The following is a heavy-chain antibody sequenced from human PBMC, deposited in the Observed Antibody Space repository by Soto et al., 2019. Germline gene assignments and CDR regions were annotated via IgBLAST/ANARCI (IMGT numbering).Heavy chain of an antibody. J-gene: IGHJ5*02. CDR1: GYTFTSYG. D-gene: IGHD6-13*01. CDR3: AGVYSSSWPGGDYNWFDP. CDR2: ISAYNGNT. Sequence: QVQLVQSGAEVKKPGASVKVSCKASGYTFTSYGISWVRQAPGQGLEWMGWISAYNGNTNYAQKLQGRVTMTTDTSTSTAYMELRSLRSDDTSVYYCAGVYSSSWPGGDYNWFDPWGQGTLVTVSS. V-gene: IGHV1-18*04.